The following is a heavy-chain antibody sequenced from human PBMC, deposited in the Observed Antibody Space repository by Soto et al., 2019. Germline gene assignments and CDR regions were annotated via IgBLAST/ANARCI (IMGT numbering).Heavy chain of an antibody. CDR1: GFTFSSYG. D-gene: IGHD1-26*01. V-gene: IGHV3-30*18. CDR3: AKNSEWELPSYYYYGMDV. J-gene: IGHJ6*02. CDR2: ISYDGSNK. Sequence: GGSLRLSCAASGFTFSSYGMHWVRQAPGKGLEWVAVISYDGSNKYYADSVKGRFTISRDNSKNTLYLQMNSLRAEDTAVYYCAKNSEWELPSYYYYGMDVWGQGTTVTVSS.